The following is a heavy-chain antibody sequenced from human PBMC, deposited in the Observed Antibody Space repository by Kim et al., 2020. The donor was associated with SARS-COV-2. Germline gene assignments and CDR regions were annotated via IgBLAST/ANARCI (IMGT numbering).Heavy chain of an antibody. Sequence: GGSLRLSCAASGFTFDDYPMHWVRQAPGKGLEWVSGMSWNSGNIAYAVSVKGRFTISRDSAKNSLYLQMNSLRTEDTALYYCAKGHSGSLKDAFDIWGQGTMVTVSS. CDR1: GFTFDDYP. J-gene: IGHJ3*02. D-gene: IGHD1-26*01. CDR2: MSWNSGNI. V-gene: IGHV3-9*01. CDR3: AKGHSGSLKDAFDI.